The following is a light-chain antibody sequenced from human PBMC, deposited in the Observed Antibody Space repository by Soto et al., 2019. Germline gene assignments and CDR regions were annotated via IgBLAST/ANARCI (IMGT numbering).Light chain of an antibody. Sequence: DIQLTQSPSFLSASVGDRVAITCRASQGISKYLAWYQQKPGKAPKLLIYAASTLQSGVPSRFSGSGSGTEFTLTIRSLQPEDSATYYCQQLDTYGTFGQGTKVEIQ. V-gene: IGKV1-9*01. J-gene: IGKJ1*01. CDR3: QQLDTYGT. CDR2: AAS. CDR1: QGISKY.